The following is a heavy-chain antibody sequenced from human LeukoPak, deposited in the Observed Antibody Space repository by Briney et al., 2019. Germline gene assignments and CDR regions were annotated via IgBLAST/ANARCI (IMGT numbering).Heavy chain of an antibody. CDR2: IKSKTDGGTT. J-gene: IGHJ4*02. V-gene: IGHV3-15*01. CDR1: GFTFSNAW. D-gene: IGHD1-26*01. Sequence: GGSLRLSCAASGFTFSNAWMSWVRQAPGKGLEWVGRIKSKTDGGTTGYAAPVKGRFTISRDDSKNTLYLQMNSLKTEDTAVYYCTTDWDGSSHFDYWGQGTLVTVSS. CDR3: TTDWDGSSHFDY.